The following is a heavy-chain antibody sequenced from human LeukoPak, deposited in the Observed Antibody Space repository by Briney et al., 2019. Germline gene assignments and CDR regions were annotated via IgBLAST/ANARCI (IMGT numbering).Heavy chain of an antibody. V-gene: IGHV3-21*01. CDR2: ISSSSSYI. J-gene: IGHJ4*02. CDR3: ATTWGMATKIDY. Sequence: RSGGSLRLSCAASGFTFGSYSMNWVRQAPGKGLEWVSSISSSSSYIYYADSVKGRFTISRDNAKNSLYLQMNSLRAEDTAVYYCATTWGMATKIDYWGQGTLVTVSS. CDR1: GFTFGSYS. D-gene: IGHD5-24*01.